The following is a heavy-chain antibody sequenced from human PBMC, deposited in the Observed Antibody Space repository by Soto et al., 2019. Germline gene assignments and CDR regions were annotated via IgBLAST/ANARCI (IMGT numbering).Heavy chain of an antibody. Sequence: QLHLVQSGAVVKKPGASVTVSCSASGYPVTAYYMHWVRQAPGRGLEWMGGINPATGAAKYTQTFPGRVTMARETATGTVFKETGGPTSEDPAVFFWARGGGVGVAGSAAFDMWGQGTLVTVSS. CDR1: GYPVTAYY. V-gene: IGHV1-2*02. CDR3: ARGGGVGVAGSAAFDM. CDR2: INPATGAA. D-gene: IGHD3-3*01. J-gene: IGHJ3*02.